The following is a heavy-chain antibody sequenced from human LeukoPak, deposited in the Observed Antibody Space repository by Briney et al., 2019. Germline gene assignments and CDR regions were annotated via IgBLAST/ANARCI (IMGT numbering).Heavy chain of an antibody. V-gene: IGHV4-34*01. CDR1: GGSFSGYY. D-gene: IGHD3-9*01. CDR3: ARRNLYYDLLTEADAFDI. J-gene: IGHJ3*02. CDR2: INHSGST. Sequence: SETLSLTCADYGGSFSGYYWSWIRQPPGKGLEWIWEINHSGSTNYNPSLKSRVTISVDTSKNQFSLKLSSVTAADTAVYYCARRNLYYDLLTEADAFDIWGQGTMVTVSS.